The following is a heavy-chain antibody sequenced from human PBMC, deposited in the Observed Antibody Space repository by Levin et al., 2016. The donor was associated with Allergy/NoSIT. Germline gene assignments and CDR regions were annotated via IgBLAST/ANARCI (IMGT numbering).Heavy chain of an antibody. Sequence: GGSLRLSCAASGFTFTNHAMTWVRQPPGKGLEWVSAISGSGGSAYYADSVKGRFTISRDNSKNTLYLQMNSLRADDTAVYYCAKGPHSIAAAGTGYYFDYWGQGTQVTVSS. D-gene: IGHD6-13*01. CDR1: GFTFTNHA. J-gene: IGHJ4*02. CDR3: AKGPHSIAAAGTGYYFDY. CDR2: ISGSGGSA. V-gene: IGHV3-23*01.